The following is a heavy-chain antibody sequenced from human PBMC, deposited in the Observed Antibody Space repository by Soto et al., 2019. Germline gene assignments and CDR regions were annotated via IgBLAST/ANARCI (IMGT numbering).Heavy chain of an antibody. Sequence: GESLKISCKGIGYSFTTHWIGWVRQTPGKGLEWMGIFDPGDSDTKYNPSFQGQVTISADKSITTTYLQWSSLKASDTAIYYCAASIFYYGMDVWGQGTTVTVSS. CDR1: GYSFTTHW. J-gene: IGHJ6*02. CDR3: AASIFYYGMDV. V-gene: IGHV5-51*01. CDR2: FDPGDSDT.